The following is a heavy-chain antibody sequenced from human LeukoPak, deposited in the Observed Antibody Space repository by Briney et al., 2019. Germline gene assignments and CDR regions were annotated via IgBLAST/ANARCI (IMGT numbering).Heavy chain of an antibody. J-gene: IGHJ6*02. CDR3: ARDRGIAAPGTLGSYYYGMDV. V-gene: IGHV1-18*01. D-gene: IGHD6-13*01. CDR2: ISTYKGNT. CDR1: GYIFISYD. Sequence: ASVTVSCKASGYIFISYDISWVRQAPGQGLEWMGWISTYKGNTNYAQKFQGRVTMTTDTSTSTAYMELRSLRSDDTAVYYCARDRGIAAPGTLGSYYYGMDVWGQGTTVTVSS.